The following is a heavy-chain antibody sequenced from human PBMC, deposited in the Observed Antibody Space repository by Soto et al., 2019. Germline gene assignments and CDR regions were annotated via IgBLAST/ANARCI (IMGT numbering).Heavy chain of an antibody. CDR1: GFTFSNYG. V-gene: IGHV3-30*18. J-gene: IGHJ6*02. Sequence: QEQLVESGGSVVQPGRSLRLSCAVSGFTFSNYGIHWVRQAPGKGLEWVAFISYDGGNKFYGDSVKGRFTISRDNSRNTLYLQMHSLSPEDTAVYYCAKLAASDYFYSYPMDVWGQGTTVTVSS. CDR2: ISYDGGNK. D-gene: IGHD6-13*01. CDR3: AKLAASDYFYSYPMDV.